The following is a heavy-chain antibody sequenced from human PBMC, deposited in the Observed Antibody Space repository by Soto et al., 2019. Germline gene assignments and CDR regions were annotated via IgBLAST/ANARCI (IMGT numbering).Heavy chain of an antibody. CDR2: INYAGST. Sequence: SETLSLTCSMYGGSFNDYPWSWIRQAPGKGLEWIGEINYAGSTNYSPSTNYNPSLKSRVTISVDTSKNQVSLKVNSVTAADTAVYYCARDHPHSYGVYYFDYWGQGTPVTVSS. D-gene: IGHD5-18*01. CDR1: GGSFNDYP. CDR3: ARDHPHSYGVYYFDY. V-gene: IGHV4-34*01. J-gene: IGHJ4*02.